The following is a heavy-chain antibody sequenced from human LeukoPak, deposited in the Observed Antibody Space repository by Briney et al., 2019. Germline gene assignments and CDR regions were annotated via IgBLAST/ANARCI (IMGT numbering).Heavy chain of an antibody. V-gene: IGHV1-18*01. J-gene: IGHJ4*02. Sequence: ASVKVSCKASGYAFTSYGISWVRQAPGQGLEWMGWISAYNGRTYYAQNLQGRVTMTTDTATSTAYMELRSLRSDDTAVYYCARTPHTDHGDYASTDYWGQGTLVTVSS. D-gene: IGHD4-17*01. CDR1: GYAFTSYG. CDR2: ISAYNGRT. CDR3: ARTPHTDHGDYASTDY.